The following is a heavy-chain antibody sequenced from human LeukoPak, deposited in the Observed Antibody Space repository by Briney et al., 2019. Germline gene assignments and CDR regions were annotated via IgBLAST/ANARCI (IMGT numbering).Heavy chain of an antibody. CDR3: ARLIYDTYTNNWRFDY. J-gene: IGHJ4*02. V-gene: IGHV4-4*08. D-gene: IGHD1-1*01. CDR2: ISSSGST. Sequence: SETLSLTCTVSGGSINIYHWSWIRQPPGKGLECLGYISSSGSTNYNPSLESRVTISKDLSKNQFSLKLSSVTAADTALYFCARLIYDTYTNNWRFDYWGQGTLVTNSS. CDR1: GGSINIYH.